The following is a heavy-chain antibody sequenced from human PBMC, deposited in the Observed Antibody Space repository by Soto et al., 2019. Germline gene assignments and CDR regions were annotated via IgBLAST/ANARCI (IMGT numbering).Heavy chain of an antibody. Sequence: GWSLRLSCAASGFSFADYAMHWVRQAPGKGLEWVTGISWNSGTIGYADSVKGRFTISRDNAKNSLYLQMNSLRAEDTAVYHWARDYGELELGCLDGWGQGNMVTVSS. CDR2: ISWNSGTI. CDR3: ARDYGELELGCLDG. D-gene: IGHD1-7*01. J-gene: IGHJ6*02. V-gene: IGHV3-9*01. CDR1: GFSFADYA.